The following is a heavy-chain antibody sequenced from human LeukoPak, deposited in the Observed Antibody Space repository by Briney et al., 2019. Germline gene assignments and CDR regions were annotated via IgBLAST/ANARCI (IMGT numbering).Heavy chain of an antibody. CDR1: GFTFSNAW. CDR3: TTGGYSYAKTFDY. CDR2: IKSKTDGGTT. Sequence: GSLRLSCAASGFTFSNAWMSWVRQAPGKGLEWVGRIKSKTDGGTTDYAAPVKGRFTISRDDSKNTLYLQMNNLKTEDKAVYYCTTGGYSYAKTFDYWGQGTLVTVSS. D-gene: IGHD5-18*01. J-gene: IGHJ4*02. V-gene: IGHV3-15*01.